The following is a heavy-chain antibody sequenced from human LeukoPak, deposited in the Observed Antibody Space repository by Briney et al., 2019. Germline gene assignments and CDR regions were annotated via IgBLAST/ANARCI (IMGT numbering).Heavy chain of an antibody. CDR3: ARANTIFGVVAFDY. J-gene: IGHJ4*02. CDR1: GFTFSSYS. D-gene: IGHD3-3*01. V-gene: IGHV3-48*01. Sequence: PGGSLRLSCAASGFTFSSYSMNWVRQAPGKGLEWVSSISSSSSSTIYYADSVKGRFTISRDNAKNSLYLQMNSLRAEDTAVYYCARANTIFGVVAFDYWGQGTLVTVSS. CDR2: ISSSSSSTI.